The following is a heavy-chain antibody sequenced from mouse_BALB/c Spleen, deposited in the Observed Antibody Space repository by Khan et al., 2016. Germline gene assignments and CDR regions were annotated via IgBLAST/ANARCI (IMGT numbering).Heavy chain of an antibody. J-gene: IGHJ1*01. CDR2: INTYSGES. CDR1: GYTFTNYG. Sequence: QIQLVQSGPELKKPGKTVKISCKASGYTFTNYGMNWVKQAPGKGLKWMGWINTYSGESTYVDDFKGRFAFSLETSANTAYLQINNLKNEDTATYFCARYRYYYGSSRYVDVWGAGTTVTVSS. CDR3: ARYRYYYGSSRYVDV. D-gene: IGHD1-1*01. V-gene: IGHV9-3-1*01.